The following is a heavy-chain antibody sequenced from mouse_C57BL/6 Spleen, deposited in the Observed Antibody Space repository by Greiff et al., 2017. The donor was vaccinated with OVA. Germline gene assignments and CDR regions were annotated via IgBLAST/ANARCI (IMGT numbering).Heavy chain of an antibody. CDR3: ASDRGRGFAY. D-gene: IGHD3-3*01. J-gene: IGHJ3*01. Sequence: VQLQQSGPGLVAPSQRLSITCTVSGFSLTSYGVDWVRQSPGKGLEWLGVIWGVGSTNYNSALKSRLSISKDNSKSQVFLKMNSLQTDDTAMYYCASDRGRGFAYWGQGTLVTVSA. CDR2: IWGVGST. V-gene: IGHV2-6*01. CDR1: GFSLTSYG.